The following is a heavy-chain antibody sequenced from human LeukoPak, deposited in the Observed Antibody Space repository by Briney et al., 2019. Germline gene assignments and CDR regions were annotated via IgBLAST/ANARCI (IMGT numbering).Heavy chain of an antibody. J-gene: IGHJ6*03. Sequence: ASVKVSCKASGYTFTSYAMNWVRQAPGQGLEWMGWINTNTGNPTYAQGFTGRFVFSLDTSVSTAYLQISSLKAEDTAVYYCARGRAVAGKPTGYYYYYYYMDVWGKGTTVTVSS. CDR3: ARGRAVAGKPTGYYYYYYYMDV. V-gene: IGHV7-4-1*02. D-gene: IGHD6-19*01. CDR1: GYTFTSYA. CDR2: INTNTGNP.